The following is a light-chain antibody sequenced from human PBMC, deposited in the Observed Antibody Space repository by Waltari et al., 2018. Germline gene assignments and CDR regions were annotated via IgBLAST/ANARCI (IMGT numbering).Light chain of an antibody. J-gene: IGLJ1*01. CDR1: NIGTYS. V-gene: IGLV3-21*04. CDR3: HVWHPHVDPGV. CDR2: YDR. Sequence: SSVVTQPPSVSVAPGETATITWGGDNIGTYSVHWYQQKAGQAPVLVIFYDRDRPSGIPDRFSGSNSGNTATLTISRVEAGDEARYYCHVWHPHVDPGVFGTGTEVTVL.